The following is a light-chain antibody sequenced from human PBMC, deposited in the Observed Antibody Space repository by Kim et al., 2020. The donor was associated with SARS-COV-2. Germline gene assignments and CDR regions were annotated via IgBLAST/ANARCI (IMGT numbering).Light chain of an antibody. Sequence: PGGRATLTCRASQSIDTSLAWYRHRPGQAPRLLVYDASIRATGVPDRFSGSRSGTDFTLTISSLEPEDFSTYYCQQRDSWPPAVSFGGGTKVDIK. CDR1: QSIDTS. CDR3: QQRDSWPPAVS. CDR2: DAS. J-gene: IGKJ4*01. V-gene: IGKV3-11*01.